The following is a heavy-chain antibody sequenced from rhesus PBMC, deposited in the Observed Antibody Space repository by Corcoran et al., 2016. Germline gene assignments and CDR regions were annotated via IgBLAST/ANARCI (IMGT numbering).Heavy chain of an antibody. J-gene: IGHJ5-1*01. CDR3: ARVRDYYSGSYSNRFDV. CDR1: GGSIRDDYY. V-gene: IGHV4-106*01. CDR2: IYGSGCGT. D-gene: IGHD3-16*01. Sequence: QVQLQESGPGLVKPSETLSLTCAVSGGSIRDDYYWSWFRQPPGKGLGGIGYIYGSGCGTNYNPSLKNRVTISMDTSKNQFSLKLSSVTAADTAVYYWARVRDYYSGSYSNRFDVWGAGVLVTVSS.